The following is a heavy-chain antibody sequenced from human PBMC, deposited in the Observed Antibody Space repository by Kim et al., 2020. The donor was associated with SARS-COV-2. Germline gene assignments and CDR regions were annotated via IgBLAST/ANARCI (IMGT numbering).Heavy chain of an antibody. Sequence: SETLSLTCTVSGGSINSNSYYWGWVRQPPGLGLEWIVSVYASGSTYFNSSLQSRVTVSVDTSTNQVSLRLSSVTAADTAVYYCARHGLFSGLSPWGQGTLVTVSS. CDR1: GGSINSNSYY. V-gene: IGHV4-39*01. CDR3: ARHGLFSGLSP. J-gene: IGHJ5*02. CDR2: VYASGST. D-gene: IGHD6-25*01.